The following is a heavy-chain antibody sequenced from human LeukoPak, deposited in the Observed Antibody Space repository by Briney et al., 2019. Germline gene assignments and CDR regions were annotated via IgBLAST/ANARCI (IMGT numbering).Heavy chain of an antibody. CDR3: ARDPALEGTEDYRDFGGVESVDAFDV. CDR1: GYTFTGYY. Sequence: ASVKVSCKASGYTFTGYYMHWVRQAPGQGLEWMGRVIPMFDVRDYAEKFQGRITLTADTSTGMAYMELSSLTSDDTAVYYCARDPALEGTEDYRDFGGVESVDAFDVWGQGTMVTVFS. V-gene: IGHV1-2*06. CDR2: VIPMFDVR. J-gene: IGHJ3*01. D-gene: IGHD4-23*01.